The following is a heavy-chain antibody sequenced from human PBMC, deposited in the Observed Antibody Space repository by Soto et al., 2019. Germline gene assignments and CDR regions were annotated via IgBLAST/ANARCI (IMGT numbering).Heavy chain of an antibody. CDR1: GGSFSGYY. Sequence: SETLSLTCAVYGGSFSGYYWSWIRQPPGKGLEWIGEINHSGSTNYNPSLKSRVTISVDTSKNQFSLKLSSVTAADTAVYYCARGLFGDIAVAGRKGGYDYWGQGTLVTVSS. CDR2: INHSGST. V-gene: IGHV4-34*01. D-gene: IGHD6-19*01. J-gene: IGHJ4*02. CDR3: ARGLFGDIAVAGRKGGYDY.